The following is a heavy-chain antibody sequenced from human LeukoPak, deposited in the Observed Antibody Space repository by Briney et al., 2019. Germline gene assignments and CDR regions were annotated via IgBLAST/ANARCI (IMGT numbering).Heavy chain of an antibody. Sequence: GGSLRLSCAASGFTISNSAMTWVRQAPGKGLDWVSIIADNGAHTFYADSVKGRFTISRDTSENTLYLQMNSLRADDTAVYYCATVGGSCSSSNCFAYFAYWGQGTLLTVSS. J-gene: IGHJ4*02. CDR2: IADNGAHT. D-gene: IGHD2-2*01. CDR3: ATVGGSCSSSNCFAYFAY. V-gene: IGHV3-23*01. CDR1: GFTISNSA.